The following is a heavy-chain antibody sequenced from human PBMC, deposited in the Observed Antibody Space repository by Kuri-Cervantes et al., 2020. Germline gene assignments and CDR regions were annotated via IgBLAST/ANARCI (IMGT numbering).Heavy chain of an antibody. D-gene: IGHD6-13*01. CDR1: GYTFTSYG. CDR2: ISAYNGNT. J-gene: IGHJ6*03. CDR3: ARIAAAGENFYYSYYMDV. Sequence: ASVKVSCKASGYTFTSYGISWVRQAPGQGLEWMGWISAYNGNTNYAQKLQGRVTMTTDTSTSTAYMELRSLRSDDTAVYYCARIAAAGENFYYSYYMDVWGKGTTVTVSS. V-gene: IGHV1-18*01.